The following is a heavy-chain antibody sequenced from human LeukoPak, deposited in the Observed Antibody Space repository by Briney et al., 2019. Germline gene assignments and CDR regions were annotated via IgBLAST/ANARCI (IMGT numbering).Heavy chain of an antibody. CDR3: AKGSKEVLFTRDHHMDV. CDR1: GFTFSDYY. Sequence: GGSLRLSCAASGFTFSDYYMSWIRQAPGKGLEWVSYIRSSGSTIYYADSVKGRFTISRDNSKNTLYLQMNSLRAEDTAVYYCAKGSKEVLFTRDHHMDVWGKGTTVT. V-gene: IGHV3-11*04. CDR2: IRSSGSTI. D-gene: IGHD3-3*01. J-gene: IGHJ6*03.